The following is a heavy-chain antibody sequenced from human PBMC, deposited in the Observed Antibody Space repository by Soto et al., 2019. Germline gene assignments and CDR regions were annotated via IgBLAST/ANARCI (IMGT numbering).Heavy chain of an antibody. CDR2: ISGSGGST. CDR3: AKVHNQLRLGELSLGPWYFDL. Sequence: GGSLRLSCAASGFTFSSYAMSWVRQAPGKGLEWVSAISGSGGSTYYADSVKGRFTISRDNSKNTLYLQMNSLRAEDTAVYYCAKVHNQLRLGELSLGPWYFDLWGRGTLVTVSS. D-gene: IGHD3-16*02. CDR1: GFTFSSYA. J-gene: IGHJ2*01. V-gene: IGHV3-23*01.